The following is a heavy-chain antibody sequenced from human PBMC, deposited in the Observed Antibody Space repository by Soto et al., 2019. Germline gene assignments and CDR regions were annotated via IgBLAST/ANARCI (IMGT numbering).Heavy chain of an antibody. V-gene: IGHV3-9*01. CDR1: GFTFDDYA. Sequence: PGGSLRLSCAASGFTFDDYAMHWVRQAPGKGLEWFSGISWNSGSIGYADSVKGRFTISRDNAKNSLYLQMNSLRAEDTALYYCAKAARGYSYGYASLWWDYFDYWGQGTLVTVSS. CDR3: AKAARGYSYGYASLWWDYFDY. D-gene: IGHD5-18*01. J-gene: IGHJ4*02. CDR2: ISWNSGSI.